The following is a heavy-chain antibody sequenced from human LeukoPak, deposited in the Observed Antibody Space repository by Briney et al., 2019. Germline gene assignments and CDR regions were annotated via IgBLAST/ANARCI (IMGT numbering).Heavy chain of an antibody. J-gene: IGHJ4*02. CDR1: GFTFSSYA. V-gene: IGHV3-23*01. D-gene: IGHD3-3*01. CDR3: AKARYDFWSGYLSFDY. CDR2: ISGSGGST. Sequence: GGSLRLSCAASGFTFSSYAMSWVRQAPGKGLEWVSAISGSGGSTYYADSVKGRFTISRDNSKNMLYLQMNSLRAEDTAVYYCAKARYDFWSGYLSFDYWGQGTLVTVSS.